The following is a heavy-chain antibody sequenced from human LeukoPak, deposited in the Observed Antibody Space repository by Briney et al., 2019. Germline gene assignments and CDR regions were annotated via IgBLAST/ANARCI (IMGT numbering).Heavy chain of an antibody. J-gene: IGHJ4*02. CDR2: ISDSGGTT. Sequence: GGSLRLSCAASGFTFSSYAVSWVRQAPGKGLEWVSSISDSGGTTYYADSVKGRFTISRDNSKNTLFLQMNSLRAEDTAVYYCAKFLGPQGYWGQGTLVTVSS. CDR3: AKFLGPQGY. CDR1: GFTFSSYA. D-gene: IGHD3-3*01. V-gene: IGHV3-23*01.